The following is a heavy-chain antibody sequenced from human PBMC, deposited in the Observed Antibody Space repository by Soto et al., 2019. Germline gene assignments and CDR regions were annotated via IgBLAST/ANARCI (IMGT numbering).Heavy chain of an antibody. CDR3: ARDLFPPLREVWYYGMDV. CDR2: TYYRSKWYN. V-gene: IGHV6-1*01. D-gene: IGHD2-21*01. CDR1: GDSVSSNSAA. Sequence: PSQTLSLTCAISGDSVSSNSAAWNWIRQSPSRGLEWLGRTYYRSKWYNDYAVSVKSRITINPDTSKNQFSLQLNSVTPEDAAVYYCARDLFPPLREVWYYGMDVWGQGTTVTVSS. J-gene: IGHJ6*02.